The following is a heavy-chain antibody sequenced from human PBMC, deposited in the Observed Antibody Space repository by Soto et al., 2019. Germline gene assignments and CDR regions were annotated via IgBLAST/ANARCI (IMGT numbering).Heavy chain of an antibody. D-gene: IGHD5-12*01. CDR3: MRGNTGYGNFDY. Sequence: GGSLRLSCAVSGFSLNNYWMHWVRQRPGKGLVWVARIYRDGTTSYADSVKGRFTISRDNAKNTVSLQMNSLKDEDTAVYYCMRGNTGYGNFDYWGQGTRVTVSS. V-gene: IGHV3-74*01. CDR2: IYRDGTT. CDR1: GFSLNNYW. J-gene: IGHJ4*02.